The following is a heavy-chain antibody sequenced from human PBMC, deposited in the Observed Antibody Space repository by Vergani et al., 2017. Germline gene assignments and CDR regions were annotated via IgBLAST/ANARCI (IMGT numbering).Heavy chain of an antibody. CDR1: GFTFDDVA. J-gene: IGHJ4*02. V-gene: IGHV3-9*01. D-gene: IGHD2-21*01. Sequence: VHLVESGGGLVQPGTSLRLSCASSGFTFDDVAMHWVRQPPGKGLEWVAGISWNSDYIVYADSVKGRFTISRDDATNSVHLQMNSLRPEDTAFYYCAKDRLSTIYYLAYWGQGTLVTVSS. CDR3: AKDRLSTIYYLAY. CDR2: ISWNSDYI.